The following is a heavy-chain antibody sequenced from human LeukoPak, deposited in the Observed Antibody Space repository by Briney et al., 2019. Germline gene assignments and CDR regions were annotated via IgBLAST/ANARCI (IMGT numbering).Heavy chain of an antibody. CDR1: GGTFNNSA. J-gene: IGHJ1*01. V-gene: IGHV1-69*05. Sequence: SVKVSCKTSGGTFNNSAISWVRQAPGQGLEWLGGIMPLFGTAGYAQKFQGRVTITKDESTRTVYLELTSLTSDDTAVYYCARGDLPAALPEYFQHWGQGTLVTVSS. CDR3: ARGDLPAALPEYFQH. CDR2: IMPLFGTA. D-gene: IGHD2-2*01.